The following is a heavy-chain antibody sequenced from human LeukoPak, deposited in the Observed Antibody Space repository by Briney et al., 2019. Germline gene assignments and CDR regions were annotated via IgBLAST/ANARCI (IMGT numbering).Heavy chain of an antibody. V-gene: IGHV1-46*01. CDR3: TTDLGGGGIVTLDY. CDR1: GYTFTGYY. Sequence: ASVKVSCKASGYTFTGYYMHWVRQAPGQGLEWMGTINPSGGSTSYAQKFQGRVTMNRDMSTSTLYMELNSLRSEDTAMYYCTTDLGGGGIVTLDYWGQGTLVTVSS. J-gene: IGHJ4*02. D-gene: IGHD3-16*01. CDR2: INPSGGST.